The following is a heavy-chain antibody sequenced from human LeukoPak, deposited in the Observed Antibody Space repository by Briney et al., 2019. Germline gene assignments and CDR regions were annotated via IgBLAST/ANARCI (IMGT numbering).Heavy chain of an antibody. D-gene: IGHD3-22*01. J-gene: IGHJ3*02. Sequence: SQTLSLTCTVSGGSISSGGYYWSWIRQHPGKGLEWIGYIYYSGSTYYNPSLKSRVTISVDTSKNQFSLKLSSVTAADTAVYYCARGVEGLDSGYYFEGAFDIWGQGTMVTVSS. V-gene: IGHV4-31*03. CDR3: ARGVEGLDSGYYFEGAFDI. CDR2: IYYSGST. CDR1: GGSISSGGYY.